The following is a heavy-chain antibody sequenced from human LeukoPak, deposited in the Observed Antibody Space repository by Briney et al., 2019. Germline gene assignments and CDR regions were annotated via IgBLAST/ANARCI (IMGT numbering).Heavy chain of an antibody. CDR3: ARQLVEDFDY. V-gene: IGHV3-21*01. J-gene: IGHJ4*02. D-gene: IGHD6-13*01. CDR2: ISSSSSYI. Sequence: GGSLRLSCAASGFTFSSYSVNWVRQAPGKGLEWVSSISSSSSYIYYADSVKGRFTISRDNSKNTLYLQMNSLRAEDTAVYYCARQLVEDFDYWGQGTLVTVSS. CDR1: GFTFSSYS.